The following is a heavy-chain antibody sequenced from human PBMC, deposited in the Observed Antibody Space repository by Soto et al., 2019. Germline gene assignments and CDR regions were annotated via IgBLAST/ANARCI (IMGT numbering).Heavy chain of an antibody. J-gene: IGHJ4*02. D-gene: IGHD2-2*01. V-gene: IGHV4-34*01. CDR2: INHSGST. Sequence: SETLSLTCAVYGGSFSDYYWSWIRQPPGKGLEWIGEINHSGSTNYNPSLKSRVTISVDTSKNQFSLKLNSVTAADTAVYYCASRYCSSTSCYFDYWGQGTLVTVSS. CDR1: GGSFSDYY. CDR3: ASRYCSSTSCYFDY.